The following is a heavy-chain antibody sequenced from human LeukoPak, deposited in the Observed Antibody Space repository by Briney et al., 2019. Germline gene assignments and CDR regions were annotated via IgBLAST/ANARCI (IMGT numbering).Heavy chain of an antibody. V-gene: IGHV3-30*18. CDR3: AKDRSTYNVLTGYQEK. J-gene: IGHJ4*02. CDR2: ISYDGSYD. CDR1: GFTFRSYG. D-gene: IGHD3-9*01. Sequence: PGGSLRLSCAASGFTFRSYGMHWVRQAPGKGLEWVAQISYDGSYDFYGDSVKGRFTISRDNSKNTLYLQMNSLRAEDTAVYYCAKDRSTYNVLTGYQEKWGQGPLVSVPS.